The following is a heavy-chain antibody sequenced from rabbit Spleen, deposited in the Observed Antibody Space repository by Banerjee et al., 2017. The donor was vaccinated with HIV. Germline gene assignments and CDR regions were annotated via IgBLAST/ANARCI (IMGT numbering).Heavy chain of an antibody. D-gene: IGHD6-1*01. J-gene: IGHJ4*01. Sequence: QEQLVESGGGLVKPGASLTLTCTASGVSFSISSYMCWVRQAPGKGLEWIACIDAGSTHYASWAKGRFTISKTSSTTVTLQMTSLTAADTATYFCAKSVGSGADAYIYLLGPGTLVTVS. CDR1: GVSFSISSY. V-gene: IGHV1S45*01. CDR2: IDAGST. CDR3: AKSVGSGADAYIYL.